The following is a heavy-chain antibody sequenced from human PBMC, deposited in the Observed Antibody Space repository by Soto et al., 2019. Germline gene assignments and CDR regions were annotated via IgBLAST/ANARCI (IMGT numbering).Heavy chain of an antibody. CDR2: IIPLLGIT. CDR3: ARDPRSITGTTSSEDFQH. CDR1: GGTFSGYA. Sequence: SVKVSCKASGGTFSGYAINWVRQAPGQGLEWVGGIIPLLGITDYGQKFQGRITIAADESTGTAYMDLRGLRSEDTAVYYCARDPRSITGTTSSEDFQHWGQGTPVTDS. J-gene: IGHJ1*01. V-gene: IGHV1-69*13. D-gene: IGHD1-20*01.